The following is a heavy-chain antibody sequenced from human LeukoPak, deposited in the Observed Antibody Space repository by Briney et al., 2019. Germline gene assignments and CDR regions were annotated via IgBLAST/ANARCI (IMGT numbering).Heavy chain of an antibody. CDR3: ARAEVDSSGYFDTNWFDP. J-gene: IGHJ5*02. CDR2: IYYSGST. V-gene: IGHV4-30-4*01. Sequence: SETLSLTCTVSGGSISSGDYYWSWIRQPPGKGLEWIGYIYYSGSTYYNPSLKSRVTISVDTSKNQFSLKLSSVTAADTAVYYCARAEVDSSGYFDTNWFDPWGQGTLVTVSS. CDR1: GGSISSGDYY. D-gene: IGHD3-22*01.